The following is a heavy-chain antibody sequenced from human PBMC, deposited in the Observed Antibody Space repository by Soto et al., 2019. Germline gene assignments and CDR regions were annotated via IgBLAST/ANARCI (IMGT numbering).Heavy chain of an antibody. CDR1: GFTFSRSA. V-gene: IGHV3-30-3*01. CDR2: ISSDGSNK. Sequence: GGSLRLSCAASGFTFSRSAMHWVRQAPGKGLDWVAVISSDGSNKYYADSVKGQFTISRDNSKNTLYLQMNSLRVEDTAVYYCTAPRDTAMVYYFDYWGQGTVVTVSS. J-gene: IGHJ4*02. CDR3: TAPRDTAMVYYFDY. D-gene: IGHD5-18*01.